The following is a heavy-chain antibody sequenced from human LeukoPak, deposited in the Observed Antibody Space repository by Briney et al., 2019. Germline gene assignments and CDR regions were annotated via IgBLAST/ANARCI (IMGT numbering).Heavy chain of an antibody. V-gene: IGHV4-61*02. CDR2: LYTNDNT. D-gene: IGHD2-21*02. CDR3: ARGVVTDDYYMDV. CDR1: GGSITSGRYY. Sequence: SETLSLTCSVSGGSITSGRYYWTWIRQPAGKGLEWIGRLYTNDNTNYDPSLESRVSISVDTSKSQFYLQLTSVTAAVTAVYFCARGVVTDDYYMDVWGKGITVIVSS. J-gene: IGHJ6*03.